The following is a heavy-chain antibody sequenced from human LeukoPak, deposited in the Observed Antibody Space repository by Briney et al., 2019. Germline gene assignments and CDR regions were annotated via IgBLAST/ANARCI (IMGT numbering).Heavy chain of an antibody. J-gene: IGHJ4*02. CDR2: IYYSGST. CDR3: AREAFYCTNGVCYTYYFDY. D-gene: IGHD2-8*01. V-gene: IGHV4-39*07. Sequence: PSETLSLTCTVSGGSISSSSYYWGWIRQPPGKGLEWIGSIYYSGSTYYNPSLKSRVTISVDTSKNQFSLKLSSVTAADTAVYYCAREAFYCTNGVCYTYYFDYWGQGTLVTVSS. CDR1: GGSISSSSYY.